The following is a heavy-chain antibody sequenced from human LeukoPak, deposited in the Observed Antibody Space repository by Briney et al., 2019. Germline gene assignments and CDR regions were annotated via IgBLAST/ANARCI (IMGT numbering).Heavy chain of an antibody. J-gene: IGHJ6*02. CDR1: GFTFSSYW. D-gene: IGHD3-9*01. CDR2: INGDGRNI. Sequence: GGSQRLSCVASGFTFSSYWMHWVRQDPRKGLVWVSRINGDGRNINYADSVRGRFTISRDNAKNTLYLQMNTLRVEDTAVYYCTRDLMDYDVSTGLHHYYMDVWGQGTTVTVSS. CDR3: TRDLMDYDVSTGLHHYYMDV. V-gene: IGHV3-74*01.